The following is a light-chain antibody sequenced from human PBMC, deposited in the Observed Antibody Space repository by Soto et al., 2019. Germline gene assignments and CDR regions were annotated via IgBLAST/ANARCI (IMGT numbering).Light chain of an antibody. CDR1: QSVSSN. J-gene: IGKJ3*01. CDR2: GAS. V-gene: IGKV3-15*01. CDR3: QHYNNWPPMFT. Sequence: EIVMTQSPATLSVSPGERATLSCRASQSVSSNLAWYQQKPGQVPRLLIYGASTRATGIPVRFSGSGSGTEFNLTISSLQSEDFAVYYCQHYNNWPPMFTFGPGTKVDIK.